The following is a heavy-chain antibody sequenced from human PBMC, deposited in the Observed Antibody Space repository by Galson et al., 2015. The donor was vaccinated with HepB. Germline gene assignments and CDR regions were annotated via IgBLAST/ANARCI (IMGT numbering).Heavy chain of an antibody. Sequence: SVKVSCKASGYTFTGYYMHWVRQAPGQGLEWMGRINPNSGGTNYAQKFQGRVTMTRDTSISTAYMELSRLRSDDTAVYYCARAPSTVGDYVYRFDPWGQGTLVTVSS. D-gene: IGHD4-17*01. J-gene: IGHJ5*02. CDR2: INPNSGGT. CDR3: ARAPSTVGDYVYRFDP. V-gene: IGHV1-2*06. CDR1: GYTFTGYY.